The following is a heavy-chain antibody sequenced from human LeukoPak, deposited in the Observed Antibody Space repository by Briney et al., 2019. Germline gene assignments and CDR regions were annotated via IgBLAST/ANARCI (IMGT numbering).Heavy chain of an antibody. CDR1: GGSLSSYY. J-gene: IGHJ4*02. Sequence: PSETLSLTCTVSGGSLSSYYWTWIRQPPGKGLEWIGYIYYSGSTNYNPSLKSRVTMSVDTSKNQFSLKLNSVTAADTAVYYCARSGTLTGCLYWGQGALVTVSS. D-gene: IGHD3-9*01. V-gene: IGHV4-59*01. CDR2: IYYSGST. CDR3: ARSGTLTGCLY.